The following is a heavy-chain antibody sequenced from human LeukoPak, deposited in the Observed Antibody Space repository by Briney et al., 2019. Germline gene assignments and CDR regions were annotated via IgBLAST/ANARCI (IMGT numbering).Heavy chain of an antibody. CDR3: ARKGPNSSNWYYFDY. Sequence: ASVNVSFKASGYTFAGYYMHWVRQAPGQGLEWMGWINPNSGGTNYAQKFQGRVTMTSDTSITTAYMELSSLTSDDTAVYYCARKGPNSSNWYYFDYWGQGTLVTVSS. D-gene: IGHD6-13*01. J-gene: IGHJ4*02. CDR1: GYTFAGYY. V-gene: IGHV1-2*02. CDR2: INPNSGGT.